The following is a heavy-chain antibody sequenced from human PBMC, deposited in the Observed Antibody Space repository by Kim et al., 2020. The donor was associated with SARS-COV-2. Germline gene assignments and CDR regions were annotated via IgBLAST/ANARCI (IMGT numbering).Heavy chain of an antibody. CDR3: ATDEWGYCSGGSCYPGAFAI. CDR2: ISSSSTFI. V-gene: IGHV3-21*01. CDR1: GFTFSDYS. D-gene: IGHD2-15*01. J-gene: IGHJ3*02. Sequence: GGSLRLSCAASGFTFSDYSMNWVRQAPGKGLECVSSISSSSTFIYYADSLKGRFTISRDNAKNSLYLQMNSLRAEDTAVYYCATDEWGYCSGGSCYPGAFAIWGQGTMVTVSS.